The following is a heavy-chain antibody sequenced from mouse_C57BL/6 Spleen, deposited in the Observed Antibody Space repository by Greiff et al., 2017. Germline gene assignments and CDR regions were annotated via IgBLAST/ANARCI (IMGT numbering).Heavy chain of an antibody. CDR2: IYPRSGNT. D-gene: IGHD2-3*01. CDR3: ARDGDRFDY. CDR1: GYTFTSYG. V-gene: IGHV1-81*01. J-gene: IGHJ2*01. Sequence: QVQLQQSGAELARPGASVKLSCKASGYTFTSYGISWVKQRPGQGLEWIGEIYPRSGNTYYNEKFKGKATLTADKSSSTAFMELRSLTSADSAVYFCARDGDRFDYWGQGTTLTVSS.